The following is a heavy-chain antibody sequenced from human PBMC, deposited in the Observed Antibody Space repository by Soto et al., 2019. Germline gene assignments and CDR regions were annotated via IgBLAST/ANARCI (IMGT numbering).Heavy chain of an antibody. J-gene: IGHJ3*01. CDR1: GFTFSTHG. CDR3: AKGRRRRDGFDV. Sequence: QVQLVESGGGVVQPGRSLRLSCAASGFTFSTHGIHWVRQAPGKGLEWVAEISFDGSNQYYSDSVRGRFIVSRDNSKNTLYLLMHSLRSVDTAVYYCAKGRRRRDGFDVWGQGTMVTVSS. V-gene: IGHV3-30*18. CDR2: ISFDGSNQ.